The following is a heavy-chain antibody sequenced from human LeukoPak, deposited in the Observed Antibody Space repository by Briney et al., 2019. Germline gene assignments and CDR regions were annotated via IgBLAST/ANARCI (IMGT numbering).Heavy chain of an antibody. V-gene: IGHV5-51*01. D-gene: IGHD3-22*01. Sequence: PGGSLRLSCAASGFTFSSYWMSWVRQAPGKGLEWMGIIYPGDSDTRYSPSFQGQVTISADKSISTAYLQWSSLKASDTAMYYCASYDSSGYHAFDIWGQGTMVTVSS. CDR1: GFTFSSYW. CDR2: IYPGDSDT. J-gene: IGHJ3*02. CDR3: ASYDSSGYHAFDI.